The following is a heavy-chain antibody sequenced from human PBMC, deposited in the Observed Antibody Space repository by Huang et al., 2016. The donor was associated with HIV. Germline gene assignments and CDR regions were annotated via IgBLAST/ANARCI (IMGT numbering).Heavy chain of an antibody. V-gene: IGHV1-2*02. CDR1: GYTFTDSN. Sequence: QVQLVRSGAEVKNPGASVRVSCKASGYTFTDSNIHWVRQAPGQGLEGMGWINPKRGGKIYAQRFQGRITMTRDTTISTVHMDLRRIQSDDTAVYFCARDWSFGSSTSPADWGQGTLVTVSS. J-gene: IGHJ4*02. CDR2: INPKRGGK. CDR3: ARDWSFGSSTSPAD. D-gene: IGHD6-6*01.